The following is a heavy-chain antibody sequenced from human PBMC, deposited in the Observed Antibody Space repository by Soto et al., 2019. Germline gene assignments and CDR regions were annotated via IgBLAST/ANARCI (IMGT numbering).Heavy chain of an antibody. Sequence: PSETLSLTCTVSGGSISSGGYYWSWIRQHPGKGLEWIGYIYYSGSTYYNPSLKSRVTISVDTSKNQFSLKLSSVTAADTAVYYCARDRRYDILTGYYHNWFDPWGQGTLVTVSS. V-gene: IGHV4-31*03. J-gene: IGHJ5*02. D-gene: IGHD3-9*01. CDR2: IYYSGST. CDR3: ARDRRYDILTGYYHNWFDP. CDR1: GGSISSGGYY.